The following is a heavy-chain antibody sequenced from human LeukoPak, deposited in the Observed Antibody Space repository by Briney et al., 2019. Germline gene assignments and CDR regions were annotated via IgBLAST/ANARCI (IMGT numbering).Heavy chain of an antibody. D-gene: IGHD4-17*01. CDR2: ISSSSYI. J-gene: IGHJ6*03. CDR1: GFTFSSYS. V-gene: IGHV3-21*01. CDR3: ARDSATVTPGRYYMVV. Sequence: GGSLRLSCAASGFTFSSYSMNWVRQAPGKGLEWVSSISSSSYIYYADSVKGRFTISRDNAKNSLYLQMNSLRAEDTAVYYCARDSATVTPGRYYMVVWGKGTTVTVSS.